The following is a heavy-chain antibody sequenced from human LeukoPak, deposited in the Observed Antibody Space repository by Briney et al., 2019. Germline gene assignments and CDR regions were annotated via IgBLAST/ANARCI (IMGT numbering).Heavy chain of an antibody. D-gene: IGHD2-2*01. V-gene: IGHV3-30*02. CDR3: AKADRGYCTTTSCSFDY. CDR2: IRYDGSYK. Sequence: GGSLRLSCAASGFTFSSYGMHWVRQARGKGLEWVAFIRYDGSYKYYADSVKGRFTISRDNSNLTLCLQMISLRPEDTAVYYCAKADRGYCTTTSCSFDYWGQGTLVTVSS. J-gene: IGHJ4*02. CDR1: GFTFSSYG.